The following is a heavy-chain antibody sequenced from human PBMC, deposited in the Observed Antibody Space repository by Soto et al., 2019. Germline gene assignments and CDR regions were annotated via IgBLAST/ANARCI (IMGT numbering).Heavy chain of an antibody. CDR3: ARGRYYGSGTPIKYFDL. D-gene: IGHD3-10*01. J-gene: IGHJ2*01. CDR1: GGSISPYF. Sequence: SETLSLTCTVSGGSISPYFWSWILQPPGKGLEWIGYIFYSGSTNYNPSLTSRVTISVDTSKNQFSLKLSSVTAADTAVYYCARGRYYGSGTPIKYFDLWGRGTLVT. CDR2: IFYSGST. V-gene: IGHV4-59*01.